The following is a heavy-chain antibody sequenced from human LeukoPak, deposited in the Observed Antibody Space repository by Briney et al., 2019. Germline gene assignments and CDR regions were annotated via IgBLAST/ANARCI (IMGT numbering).Heavy chain of an antibody. Sequence: GGSLRLSCAASAFSFKTYAMHWVRQAPGKGLEWVSYISSSGGTRYYADSVKGRFTISRGNAKNSLYLQMNSLRAEDTAVYYCATLPVASSFDYWGQGTLVTVSS. CDR2: ISSSGGTR. J-gene: IGHJ4*02. CDR3: ATLPVASSFDY. D-gene: IGHD6-19*01. V-gene: IGHV3-48*03. CDR1: AFSFKTYA.